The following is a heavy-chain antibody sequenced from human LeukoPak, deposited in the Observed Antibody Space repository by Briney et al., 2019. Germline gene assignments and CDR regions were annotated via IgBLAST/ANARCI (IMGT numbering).Heavy chain of an antibody. D-gene: IGHD4-23*01. CDR1: GYTFTSYY. Sequence: ASVRLSCKASGYTFTSYYMDWVRQAPGQGLEWMGIINPSGGSTSYAQKFQGRVTMTRDTSTSTVYMELSSLRSEDTAMYYCARATTVVTTVVHDGFDIWGQGTFDSVSS. CDR3: ARATTVVTTVVHDGFDI. V-gene: IGHV1-46*01. CDR2: INPSGGST. J-gene: IGHJ3*02.